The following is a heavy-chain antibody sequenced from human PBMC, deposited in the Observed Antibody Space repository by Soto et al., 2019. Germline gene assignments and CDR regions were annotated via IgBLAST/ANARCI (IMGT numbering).Heavy chain of an antibody. D-gene: IGHD6-19*01. Sequence: PSETLSLTCTVSGGSISSYYWSWIRQPPGKGLEWIGYIYYSGSTNYNPSLKSRVTISLDTSKNQFSLKLSSVTAADTAVYYCARLDEQWLAFGYWGQGTLVTVSS. CDR2: IYYSGST. CDR1: GGSISSYY. V-gene: IGHV4-59*08. J-gene: IGHJ4*02. CDR3: ARLDEQWLAFGY.